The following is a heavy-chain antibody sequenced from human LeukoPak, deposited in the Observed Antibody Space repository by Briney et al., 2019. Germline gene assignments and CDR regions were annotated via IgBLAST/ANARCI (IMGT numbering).Heavy chain of an antibody. D-gene: IGHD2-15*01. CDR2: ISAYNGNT. V-gene: IGHV1-18*01. CDR3: ARDHELCSGGSCYQGWFDP. CDR1: GYTFTSYG. J-gene: IGHJ5*02. Sequence: ASAKVSCKASGYTFTSYGISWVRQAPGQGLEWMGWISAYNGNTNYAQKLQGRVTMTTDTSTSTAYMELRSLRSDDTAVYYCARDHELCSGGSCYQGWFDPWGQGTLVTVSS.